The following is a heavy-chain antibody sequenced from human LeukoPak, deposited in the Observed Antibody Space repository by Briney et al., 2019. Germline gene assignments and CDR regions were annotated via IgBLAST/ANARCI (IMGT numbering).Heavy chain of an antibody. CDR3: AEAQRHSSSSEGFDY. CDR1: GFTFDDYA. Sequence: GGSLRLSCAASGFTFDDYAMHWVRQAPWKGLEWVSGISWNSGSIGYADSVKGRFTISRDNAKNSLYLQMNSLRAEDMALYYCAEAQRHSSSSEGFDYWGQGTLVTVSS. D-gene: IGHD6-6*01. J-gene: IGHJ4*02. CDR2: ISWNSGSI. V-gene: IGHV3-9*03.